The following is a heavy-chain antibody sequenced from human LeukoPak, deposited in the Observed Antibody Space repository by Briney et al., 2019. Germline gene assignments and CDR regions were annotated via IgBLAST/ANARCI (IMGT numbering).Heavy chain of an antibody. CDR1: GYTFTSYG. V-gene: IGHV1-18*01. CDR2: ISAYNGNT. CDR3: ARDDGTRGAFDI. D-gene: IGHD1-1*01. Sequence: ASMKVSCKASGYTFTSYGISWVRQAPGQGLEWMGWISAYNGNTNYAQKLQGRVTMTTDTSTSTAYMELGSLRSDDTAVYYCARDDGTRGAFDIWGQGTMVTVSS. J-gene: IGHJ3*02.